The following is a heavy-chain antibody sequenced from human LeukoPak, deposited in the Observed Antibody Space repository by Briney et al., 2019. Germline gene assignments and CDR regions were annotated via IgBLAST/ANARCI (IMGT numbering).Heavy chain of an antibody. J-gene: IGHJ4*02. CDR1: GGSISSSSYY. Sequence: SETLSLTCTVSGGSISSSSYYWGWIRQPPGKGLEWIGSIYHSGSTYYNPSLKSRVTISVDTSKNQFSLKLSSVTAAETAVYYCARVGGSVAYYDFWSGPASPSEFDYWGQGTLVTVSS. D-gene: IGHD3-3*01. CDR2: IYHSGST. CDR3: ARVGGSVAYYDFWSGPASPSEFDY. V-gene: IGHV4-39*07.